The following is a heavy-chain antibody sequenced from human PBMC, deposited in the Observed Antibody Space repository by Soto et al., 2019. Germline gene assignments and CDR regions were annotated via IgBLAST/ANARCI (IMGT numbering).Heavy chain of an antibody. CDR3: ATSNYGERD. Sequence: EGQVLESGGGLVQPGGSLRITCVASGFTLSNFGMSWVRQAPGKGLEWVSFVSGNGGSTYYIDSVKGRFTISRDSSTNTVRLQMNSLRAEDTAVYYCATSNYGERDWGQGALVTVSS. CDR1: GFTLSNFG. V-gene: IGHV3-23*01. D-gene: IGHD4-17*01. CDR2: VSGNGGST. J-gene: IGHJ4*02.